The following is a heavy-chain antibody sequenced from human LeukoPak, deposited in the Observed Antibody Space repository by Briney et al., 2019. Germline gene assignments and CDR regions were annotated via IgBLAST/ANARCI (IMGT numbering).Heavy chain of an antibody. J-gene: IGHJ4*02. Sequence: GGSLRLSCAASGFTFSSYAMHWVRQAPGKGLEWVAVISYDGSNKYYADSVKGRFTISRDNSKNTLYLQMNSLRAEDTAVYYCAKDLGATPYYFDYWGQGTLVTVSS. CDR3: AKDLGATPYYFDY. CDR2: ISYDGSNK. D-gene: IGHD1-26*01. CDR1: GFTFSSYA. V-gene: IGHV3-30-3*01.